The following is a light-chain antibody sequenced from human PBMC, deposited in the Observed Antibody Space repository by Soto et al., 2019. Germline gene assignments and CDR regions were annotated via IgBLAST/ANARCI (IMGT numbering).Light chain of an antibody. CDR1: QGISNY. Sequence: DIQMTQSPSSLSAYVGDRVTITCRASQGISNYLAWYQQKPGKVPKLLIYAASTLQSGVPSRFSGSGSGTDFTLTISSLQPEDVASYYCQKYNSAPQITFGQGTRLEIK. J-gene: IGKJ5*01. CDR3: QKYNSAPQIT. CDR2: AAS. V-gene: IGKV1-27*01.